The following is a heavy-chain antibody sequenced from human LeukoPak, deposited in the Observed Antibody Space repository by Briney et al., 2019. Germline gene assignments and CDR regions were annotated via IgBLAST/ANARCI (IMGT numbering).Heavy chain of an antibody. D-gene: IGHD3-10*01. CDR1: GFTFSSNY. CDR3: AKGDFYGSGRDYYYYMDV. V-gene: IGHV3-23*01. Sequence: GGSLRLSCAASGFTFSSNYMSWVRQAPGKGLEWVSAISCSGGRTYYADSVKGRFTISRDNSKNTLYLQMNSLRAEDTAVYNCAKGDFYGSGRDYYYYMDVWGKGTTVTISS. CDR2: ISCSGGRT. J-gene: IGHJ6*03.